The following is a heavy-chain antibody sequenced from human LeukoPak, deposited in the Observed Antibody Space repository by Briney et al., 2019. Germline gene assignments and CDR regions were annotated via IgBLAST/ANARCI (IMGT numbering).Heavy chain of an antibody. CDR3: AKVHFGDYSHFDY. V-gene: IGHV3-23*01. D-gene: IGHD4-17*01. Sequence: PGGSLRLSCAASGFTFSSYAISWVRQAPGKGLEWVSTVSGSGDSTYYADSVKGRFTISRDTSKNTLYLQMHSLRAEDTAVYYCAKVHFGDYSHFDYWGQGTLVTVSS. CDR1: GFTFSSYA. CDR2: VSGSGDST. J-gene: IGHJ4*02.